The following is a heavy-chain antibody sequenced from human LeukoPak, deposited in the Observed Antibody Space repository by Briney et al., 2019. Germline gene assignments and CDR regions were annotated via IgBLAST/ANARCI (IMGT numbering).Heavy chain of an antibody. CDR1: GGSISSYY. CDR3: ARASRGNCSGGSCYLRFYFDY. CDR2: IYYSGST. Sequence: SETLSLTCTVSGGSISSYYWSWIRQPPGKGLEWIGYIYYSGSTNYNPSLKSRVTISVVTSKNQFSLKLSSVTAADTAVYYCARASRGNCSGGSCYLRFYFDYWGQGTLVTVSS. D-gene: IGHD2-15*01. V-gene: IGHV4-59*01. J-gene: IGHJ4*02.